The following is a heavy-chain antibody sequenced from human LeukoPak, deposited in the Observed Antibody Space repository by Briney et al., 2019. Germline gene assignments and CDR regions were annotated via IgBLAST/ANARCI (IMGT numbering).Heavy chain of an antibody. V-gene: IGHV1-69*13. CDR1: GGTFSSYA. J-gene: IGHJ5*02. Sequence: GASVKVSCKASGGTFSSYAISWVRQAPGQGLKWMGGIIPIFGTANYAQKFQGRVTITADESTSTAYMELSSLRSEDTAVYYCARERYDSSGYSAINWFDPWGQGTLVTVSS. CDR2: IIPIFGTA. D-gene: IGHD3-22*01. CDR3: ARERYDSSGYSAINWFDP.